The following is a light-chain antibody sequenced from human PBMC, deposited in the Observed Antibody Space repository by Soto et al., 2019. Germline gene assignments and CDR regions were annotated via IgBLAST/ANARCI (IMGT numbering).Light chain of an antibody. Sequence: DIQMTQSPSTLSASVGDRVPITCRASQGISSWLAWYQQKPGKAPKLLIYDASSLESGVPSRFSGSGSGTEFTLTISSLQPDDFATYYCQQYNSYSPSITFGQGTRLEI. CDR3: QQYNSYSPSIT. V-gene: IGKV1-5*01. CDR1: QGISSW. J-gene: IGKJ5*01. CDR2: DAS.